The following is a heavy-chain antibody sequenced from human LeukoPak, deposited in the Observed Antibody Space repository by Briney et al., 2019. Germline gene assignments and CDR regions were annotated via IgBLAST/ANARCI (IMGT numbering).Heavy chain of an antibody. V-gene: IGHV3-15*01. CDR1: GFTFSNAW. Sequence: GGSLRLSCAASGFTFSNAWMSWVRQAPGKGLEWVGRIKSKTDGGTTDYAAPVKGRFTNSRDDSKNTLYLQMNSLKTEDTAVYYCTTAPSSTSWFDPWGQGTLVTVSS. D-gene: IGHD2-2*01. CDR3: TTAPSSTSWFDP. CDR2: IKSKTDGGTT. J-gene: IGHJ5*02.